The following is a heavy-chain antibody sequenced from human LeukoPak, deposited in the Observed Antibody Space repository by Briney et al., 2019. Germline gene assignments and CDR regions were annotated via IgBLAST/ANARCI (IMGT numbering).Heavy chain of an antibody. CDR3: ARGGGFYDYVWGSYPHNWFDP. Sequence: ASVKVSCKASGGTFSSYAISWVRQAPGQGLEWMGGIIPIFGTANYAQKLQGRVTITADESTSTAYMELSSLRSEDTAVYYCARGGGFYDYVWGSYPHNWFDPWGQGTLVTVSS. CDR1: GGTFSSYA. CDR2: IIPIFGTA. D-gene: IGHD3-16*02. J-gene: IGHJ5*02. V-gene: IGHV1-69*13.